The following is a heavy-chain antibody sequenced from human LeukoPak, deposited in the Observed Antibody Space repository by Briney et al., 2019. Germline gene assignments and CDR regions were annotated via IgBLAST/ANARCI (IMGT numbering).Heavy chain of an antibody. CDR1: GFTFSNYE. CDR2: ISSSGRNI. CDR3: TRGASYGDYPNWFDP. D-gene: IGHD4-17*01. V-gene: IGHV3-48*03. Sequence: PGGSLRLSCAAPGFTFSNYELNWVRQAPGKGLEWVSYISSSGRNIYYADSVNGRFTISRDNAKNSLYLQMNSLRAEDTAVYYCTRGASYGDYPNWFDPWGQGTLVTVSS. J-gene: IGHJ5*02.